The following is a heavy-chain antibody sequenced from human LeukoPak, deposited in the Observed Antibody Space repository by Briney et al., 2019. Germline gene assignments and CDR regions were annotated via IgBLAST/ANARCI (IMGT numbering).Heavy chain of an antibody. CDR3: ARVYSSGWSLPFEY. CDR2: ISSSGSTI. Sequence: NAGGSLRLSCAASGFTFSDYYMSWIRQAPGKGLEWVSYISSSGSTIYYADSVKGRFTISRDNAKNSLYLQMNSLRAEDTAVYYCARVYSSGWSLPFEYWGQGTLVTVSS. D-gene: IGHD6-19*01. V-gene: IGHV3-11*04. CDR1: GFTFSDYY. J-gene: IGHJ4*02.